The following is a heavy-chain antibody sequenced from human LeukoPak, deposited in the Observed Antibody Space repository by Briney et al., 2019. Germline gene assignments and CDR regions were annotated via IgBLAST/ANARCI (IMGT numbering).Heavy chain of an antibody. CDR2: IYYSGST. J-gene: IGHJ4*02. D-gene: IGHD6-19*01. CDR3: ARGAGWYGI. V-gene: IGHV4-59*01. Sequence: SETLSLTCTVSVGSTSSDYWSWIRQPPGKGLEWIGYIYYSGSTKYNPSLKSRVTISLDTSKNQLSLKLNSVTAADTAVYYCARGAGWYGIWGQGTLVTVSS. CDR1: VGSTSSDY.